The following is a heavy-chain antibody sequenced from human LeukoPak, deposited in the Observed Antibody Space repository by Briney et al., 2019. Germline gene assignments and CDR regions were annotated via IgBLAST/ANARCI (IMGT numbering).Heavy chain of an antibody. Sequence: SETQSLTCTVSGGSISSSSYYWGWIRQPPGRGLEWIGSIYYSGSTYYNPSLKSRVTISVDTSKNQFSLKLSSVTAADTAVYYCARTQRPVIDYFDYWGQGTLVTVSS. CDR1: GGSISSSSYY. J-gene: IGHJ4*02. CDR2: IYYSGST. D-gene: IGHD3-16*02. CDR3: ARTQRPVIDYFDY. V-gene: IGHV4-39*01.